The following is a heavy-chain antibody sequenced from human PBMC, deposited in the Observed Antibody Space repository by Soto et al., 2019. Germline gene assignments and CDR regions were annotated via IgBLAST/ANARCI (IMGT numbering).Heavy chain of an antibody. J-gene: IGHJ6*03. CDR1: GYTFTSYG. V-gene: IGHV1-18*01. D-gene: IGHD3-3*01. Sequence: QVQLVQSGAEVKKPGASVKVSCKASGYTFTSYGISWVRQAPGQGLEWMGWISAYNGNTNYAQKLQGRVTMTTDTSTSTAYMELRSLRSDDTVVYYCARLGDLEWLTVDYYYMDVWGKGTTVTVSS. CDR3: ARLGDLEWLTVDYYYMDV. CDR2: ISAYNGNT.